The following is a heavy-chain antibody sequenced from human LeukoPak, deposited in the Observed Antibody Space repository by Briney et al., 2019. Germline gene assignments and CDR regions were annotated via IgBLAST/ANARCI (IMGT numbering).Heavy chain of an antibody. Sequence: PGGSLRLSCGASGFTFSSYAMSWVRQAPGKGLEWVSVISDSGGNTYYTDSVKGRFTLSRDNSKNTLYLQMSSLRVEDTAVYYCARVTVGATKSGSEEDYWGQGTLVTVSS. CDR1: GFTFSSYA. CDR2: ISDSGGNT. CDR3: ARVTVGATKSGSEEDY. V-gene: IGHV3-23*01. D-gene: IGHD1-26*01. J-gene: IGHJ4*02.